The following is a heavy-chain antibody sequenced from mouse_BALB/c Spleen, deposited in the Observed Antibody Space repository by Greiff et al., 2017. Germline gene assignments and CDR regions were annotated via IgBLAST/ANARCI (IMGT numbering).Heavy chain of an antibody. CDR1: GYSITSDYA. CDR2: ISYSGST. D-gene: IGHD1-1*01. V-gene: IGHV3-2*02. Sequence: DVQLQESGPGLVKPSQSLSLTCTVTGYSITSDYAWNWIRQFPGNKLEWMGYISYSGSTSYNPSLKSRISITRDTSKNQFFLQLNSVTTEDTATYYCAITTVVATYYFDYWGQGTTLTVSS. CDR3: AITTVVATYYFDY. J-gene: IGHJ2*01.